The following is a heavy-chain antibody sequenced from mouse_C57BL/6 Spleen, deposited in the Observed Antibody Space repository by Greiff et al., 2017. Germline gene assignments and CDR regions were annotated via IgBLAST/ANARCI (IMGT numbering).Heavy chain of an antibody. Sequence: QVQLQQPGAELVKPGASVKLSCKASGYTFTSYWMQWVKQRPGQGLEWIGEIDPSDSYTNCNQKFKGKATLTVDTSSSTAYMQLSSLTSEDSAVYYCATSYYDYDHWFAYWGQGTLVTVSA. D-gene: IGHD2-4*01. V-gene: IGHV1-50*01. CDR3: ATSYYDYDHWFAY. CDR1: GYTFTSYW. CDR2: IDPSDSYT. J-gene: IGHJ3*01.